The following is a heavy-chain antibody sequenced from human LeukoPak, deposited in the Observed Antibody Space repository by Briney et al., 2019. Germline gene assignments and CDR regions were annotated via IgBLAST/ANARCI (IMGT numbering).Heavy chain of an antibody. J-gene: IGHJ5*02. Sequence: GGSLRLSCAASRLTLSIYAMSWVRQAPGKGLEWVSVISSSGGSTYYADSVKGRFTISRDNSKNTLSLQMNSLRAEDTALYYCAKDRDYYDSSGLGSWGQGTLVTVSS. CDR1: RLTLSIYA. D-gene: IGHD3-22*01. CDR3: AKDRDYYDSSGLGS. CDR2: ISSSGGST. V-gene: IGHV3-23*01.